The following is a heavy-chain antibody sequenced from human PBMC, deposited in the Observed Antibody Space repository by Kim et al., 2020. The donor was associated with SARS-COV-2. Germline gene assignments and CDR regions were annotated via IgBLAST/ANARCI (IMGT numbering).Heavy chain of an antibody. J-gene: IGHJ3*02. CDR2: IYYSGST. CDR3: ARSLPIRGIAARPVPAFDI. D-gene: IGHD6-6*01. Sequence: SETLSLTCTVSGGSISSYYWSWIRQPPGKGLEWIGYIYYSGSTNYNPSLKSRVTISVDTSKNQFSLKLSSVTAADTAVYYCARSLPIRGIAARPVPAFDIWGQGTMVTVSS. V-gene: IGHV4-59*01. CDR1: GGSISSYY.